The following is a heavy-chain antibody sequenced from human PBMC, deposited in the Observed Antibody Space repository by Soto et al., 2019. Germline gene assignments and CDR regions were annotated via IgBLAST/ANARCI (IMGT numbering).Heavy chain of an antibody. V-gene: IGHV4-34*01. CDR2: INHSGST. J-gene: IGHJ6*02. Sequence: SETLSLTCAVYGGSSSGYYWSWIRQPPGKGLEWIGEINHSGSTNYNPSLKSRVTISVDTSKNQFSLKLSSVTAADTAVYYCAREEGITMVRGAPRPYYYYYGMDVWGQGTTVTVSS. CDR3: AREEGITMVRGAPRPYYYYYGMDV. CDR1: GGSSSGYY. D-gene: IGHD3-10*01.